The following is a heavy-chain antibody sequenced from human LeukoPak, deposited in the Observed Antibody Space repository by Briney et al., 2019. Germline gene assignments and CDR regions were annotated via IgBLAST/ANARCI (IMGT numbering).Heavy chain of an antibody. CDR1: GFTFSSYA. Sequence: PGGSLRLSCAASGFTFSSYAMSWVRQAPGKGLEWVSAISGSGGSTYYADSVKGRFTISRGNSKNTLYLQMNSLRAEDTAVYYCAKDGVGVGATSDYGMDVWGQGTTVTVSS. D-gene: IGHD1-26*01. J-gene: IGHJ6*02. CDR2: ISGSGGST. V-gene: IGHV3-23*01. CDR3: AKDGVGVGATSDYGMDV.